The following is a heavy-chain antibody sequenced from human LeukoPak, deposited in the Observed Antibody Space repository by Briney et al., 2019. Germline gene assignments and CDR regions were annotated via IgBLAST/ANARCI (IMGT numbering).Heavy chain of an antibody. CDR1: GYTFTSYA. D-gene: IGHD3-10*01. Sequence: ASVKVSCKASGYTFTSYAMNWVRQAPGQGLEWMGWINTNTGNPTYAQGFTGRFVFSLDTSVSTAYLQISSLKAEDTAVYYCARDRGSGSYYNRNMCYFDYWGQGTLVTVSS. J-gene: IGHJ4*02. CDR2: INTNTGNP. CDR3: ARDRGSGSYYNRNMCYFDY. V-gene: IGHV7-4-1*02.